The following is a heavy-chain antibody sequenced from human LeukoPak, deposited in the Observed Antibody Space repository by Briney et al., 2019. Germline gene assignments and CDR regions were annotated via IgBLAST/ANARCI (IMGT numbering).Heavy chain of an antibody. CDR2: IRSKAYGGTT. V-gene: IGHV3-49*04. D-gene: IGHD6-6*01. CDR3: TAELIAARHYY. CDR1: GFTFGDYA. Sequence: GGSLRLSCTASGFTFGDYAMSWVRQAPGKGLEWVGFIRSKAYGGTTEYAASVKGRFTISRDDSKSIAYLQMNSLKTEDTAVYYCTAELIAARHYYWGQGTLVTVSS. J-gene: IGHJ4*02.